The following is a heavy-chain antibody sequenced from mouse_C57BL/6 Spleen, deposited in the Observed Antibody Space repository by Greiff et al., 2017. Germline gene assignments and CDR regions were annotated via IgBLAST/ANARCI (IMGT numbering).Heavy chain of an antibody. Sequence: VQLQQSGAELVKPGASVKISCKASGYAFSSYWMNWVKQRPGKGLEWIGQIYPGDGDTNYNGKFKGKATLTADKSSSTAYMQLSSLTSEDSAVYFCARDTTVVATYYYAMDYWGQGTSVTVSS. D-gene: IGHD1-1*01. CDR3: ARDTTVVATYYYAMDY. V-gene: IGHV1-80*01. CDR1: GYAFSSYW. J-gene: IGHJ4*01. CDR2: IYPGDGDT.